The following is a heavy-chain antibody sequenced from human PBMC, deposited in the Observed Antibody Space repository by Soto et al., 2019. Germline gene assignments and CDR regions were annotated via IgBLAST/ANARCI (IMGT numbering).Heavy chain of an antibody. Sequence: SETLSLTCTVSGGSISSYYWSWIRQPPGKGLEWIGYIYYSGSTNYNPSLKSRVTISVDTSKNQFSLKLSSVTAADTAVYYCARRQGYCSGGSCPGAFDIWGQGTMVTVSS. CDR1: GGSISSYY. CDR2: IYYSGST. V-gene: IGHV4-59*08. J-gene: IGHJ3*02. D-gene: IGHD2-15*01. CDR3: ARRQGYCSGGSCPGAFDI.